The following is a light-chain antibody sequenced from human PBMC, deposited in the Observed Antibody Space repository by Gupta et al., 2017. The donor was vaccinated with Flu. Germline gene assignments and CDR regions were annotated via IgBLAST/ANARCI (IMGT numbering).Light chain of an antibody. CDR3: QQYNDWPLYT. CDR2: GAS. CDR1: QSVSSK. Sequence: TLSVSPVERATLSCRASQSVSSKLAWYQQKPGQAPRLLIYGASTRATGIPARFSGSGSGTEFTLTISSLQSEDFAVYYCQQYNDWPLYTFGQGTKLEIK. J-gene: IGKJ2*01. V-gene: IGKV3-15*01.